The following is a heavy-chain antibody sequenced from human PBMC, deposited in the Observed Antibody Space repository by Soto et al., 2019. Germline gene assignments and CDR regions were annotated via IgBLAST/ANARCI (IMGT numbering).Heavy chain of an antibody. CDR1: GGSFSGYY. CDR2: INHSGST. J-gene: IGHJ4*02. CDR3: ARAGHPTFDY. Sequence: SETLSLTCAVYGGSFSGYYWSWIRQPPGKGLEWIGEINHSGSTNYNPSLKSRVTISVDTSKNQFSLKLSYVTAADTAVYYCARAGHPTFDYWGQGTLVTVSS. V-gene: IGHV4-34*01.